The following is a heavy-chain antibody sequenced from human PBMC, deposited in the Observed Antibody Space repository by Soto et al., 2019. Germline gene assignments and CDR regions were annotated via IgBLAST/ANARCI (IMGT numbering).Heavy chain of an antibody. Sequence: PSETLSLTCAVYGGSFSGYYWSWIRQPPGKGLEWIGEINHSGSTNYNPSLKSRVTISVDTSKNQFSLKLSSVTAADTAVYYCARGSSDGAAPGFDYWGQGTLVTVSS. J-gene: IGHJ4*02. CDR2: INHSGST. CDR3: ARGSSDGAAPGFDY. V-gene: IGHV4-34*01. D-gene: IGHD6-13*01. CDR1: GGSFSGYY.